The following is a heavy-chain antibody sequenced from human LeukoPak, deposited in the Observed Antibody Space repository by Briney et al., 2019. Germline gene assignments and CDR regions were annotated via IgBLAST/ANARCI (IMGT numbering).Heavy chain of an antibody. D-gene: IGHD2-2*01. CDR1: GGTFGNSA. CDR2: IIPLFRTT. V-gene: IGHV1-69*13. Sequence: SVKVSCKASGGTFGNSAFTWVRQAPGQGLEWMGGIIPLFRTTNYAQRFQGRVTITAVESTSTVYMELTSLTSEDTAVYYCARESTKAYNWFDPWGQGTLVTVSS. CDR3: ARESTKAYNWFDP. J-gene: IGHJ5*02.